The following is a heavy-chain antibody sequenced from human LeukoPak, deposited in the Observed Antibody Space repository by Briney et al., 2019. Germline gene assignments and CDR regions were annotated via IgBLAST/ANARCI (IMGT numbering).Heavy chain of an antibody. J-gene: IGHJ4*02. Sequence: SETLSLTCTVSGGSISSYYWSWIRQPPGKGLEWIGYIYYSGSTNYNPSLKSRVTISVDTSKNQFSLKLSSVTAADTAVYYCAREYCSGGSCYPDYWGQGILVTVSS. V-gene: IGHV4-59*01. CDR3: AREYCSGGSCYPDY. CDR2: IYYSGST. D-gene: IGHD2-15*01. CDR1: GGSISSYY.